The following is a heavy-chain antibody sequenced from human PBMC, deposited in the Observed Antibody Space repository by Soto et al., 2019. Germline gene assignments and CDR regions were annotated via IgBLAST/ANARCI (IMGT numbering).Heavy chain of an antibody. CDR1: GGSFSGYY. CDR2: INHIGST. D-gene: IGHD3-10*01. Sequence: SETLSLTCAVYGGSFSGYYWSWIRQPPGKGLEWIGEINHIGSTNYNPSLKSRVTISVDTSKNQFSLKLSSVTAADTAVYYCARGRRITMVRGVIFDYWGQGALVTVSS. J-gene: IGHJ4*02. CDR3: ARGRRITMVRGVIFDY. V-gene: IGHV4-34*01.